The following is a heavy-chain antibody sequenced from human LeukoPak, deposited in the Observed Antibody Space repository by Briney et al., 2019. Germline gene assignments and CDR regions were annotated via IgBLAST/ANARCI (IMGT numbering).Heavy chain of an antibody. D-gene: IGHD6-13*01. CDR2: ISAYNGNT. CDR1: GYTFTSYG. CDR3: ARDLDSSSWLDY. V-gene: IGHV1-18*01. Sequence: AASVKVSCKASGYTFTSYGISWVRQAPGQGLEWMGWISAYNGNTKYAQKFQGRVTMTTDTSTSTAYMELRSLRSDDTAVYYCARDLDSSSWLDYWGQGTLVTVSS. J-gene: IGHJ4*02.